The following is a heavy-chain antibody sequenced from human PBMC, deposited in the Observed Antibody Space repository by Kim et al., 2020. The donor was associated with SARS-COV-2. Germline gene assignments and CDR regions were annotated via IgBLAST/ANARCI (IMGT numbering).Heavy chain of an antibody. CDR3: ATLYHPVTFGY. Sequence: TIYAQKFQGRVTMTEDTSTDTAYMELSSLRSEDTAVYYCATLYHPVTFGYWGQGTLVTVSS. J-gene: IGHJ4*02. V-gene: IGHV1-24*01. CDR2: T. D-gene: IGHD4-17*01.